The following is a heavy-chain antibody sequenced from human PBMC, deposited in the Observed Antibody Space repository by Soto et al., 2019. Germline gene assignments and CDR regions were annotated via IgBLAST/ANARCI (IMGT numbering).Heavy chain of an antibody. CDR2: ISAGGST. Sequence: GGSLRLSCRASGFTFSDYAMIWVRQPPGEGLEWVSVISAGGSTYYADSVKGRFTVSRANSKNTLYLQMNSLRAEDTAVYYCANVPIWCSSTSCYTEGFDYWGQGTLVTVSS. CDR1: GFTFSDYA. D-gene: IGHD2-2*02. J-gene: IGHJ4*02. V-gene: IGHV3-23*01. CDR3: ANVPIWCSSTSCYTEGFDY.